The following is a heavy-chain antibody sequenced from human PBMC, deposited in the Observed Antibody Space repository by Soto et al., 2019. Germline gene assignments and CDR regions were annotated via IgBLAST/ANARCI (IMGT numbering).Heavy chain of an antibody. D-gene: IGHD2-2*02. CDR3: AREGYCSSTSCYRGGDY. CDR1: GGSVSSGSYY. Sequence: PSETLSLTCTVSGGSVSSGSYYWNWIRQPPGKGLEWIGYIYHSGSTNYNPSLKSRVTISVDTSKNQFSLKLSSVTAADTAVYYCAREGYCSSTSCYRGGDYWGQGTLVTVS. J-gene: IGHJ4*02. V-gene: IGHV4-61*01. CDR2: IYHSGST.